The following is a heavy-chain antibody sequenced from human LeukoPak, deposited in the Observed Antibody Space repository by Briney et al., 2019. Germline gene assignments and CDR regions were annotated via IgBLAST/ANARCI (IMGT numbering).Heavy chain of an antibody. CDR3: ARLFHPALSGNYPFDY. Sequence: SEALSLTCTVSGGSINSYYWSWIRQPPGKGLEWIAYIYYSGSTSYNPSLKSRVTISVDTSKNQFSLKLNSVTAADTAMYYCARLFHPALSGNYPFDYWGQGTLVTVSS. V-gene: IGHV4-59*01. J-gene: IGHJ4*02. D-gene: IGHD1-26*01. CDR2: IYYSGST. CDR1: GGSINSYY.